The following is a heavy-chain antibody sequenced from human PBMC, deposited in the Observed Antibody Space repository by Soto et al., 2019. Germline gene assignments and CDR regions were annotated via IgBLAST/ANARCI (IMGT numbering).Heavy chain of an antibody. Sequence: QVQLQESGPGLVKPSQTLSLTCTVSGGSISSGGYYWSWIRQHPGKGLEWIGYIYYSGSTYYNPSPKSRVTISVDTSKNQFSLKLSSVTAADTAVYYCARELGAGDLGELSQVDYWGQGTLVTVSS. J-gene: IGHJ4*02. D-gene: IGHD3-16*02. CDR2: IYYSGST. CDR3: ARELGAGDLGELSQVDY. V-gene: IGHV4-31*03. CDR1: GGSISSGGYY.